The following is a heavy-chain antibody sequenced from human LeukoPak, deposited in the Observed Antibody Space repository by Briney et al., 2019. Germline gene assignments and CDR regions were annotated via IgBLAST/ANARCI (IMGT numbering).Heavy chain of an antibody. Sequence: SQTLSLTCTVSGGSISSGDYYWSWIRQHPGKGLEWIGNIYYSGSTYYNPSLKSRATISVDTSKSQFSLKLSSVTAADTAVYYCAREGYDSSYYYYLDYWGQGTLVTVSS. CDR3: AREGYDSSYYYYLDY. CDR1: GGSISSGDYY. J-gene: IGHJ4*02. V-gene: IGHV4-31*03. D-gene: IGHD3-22*01. CDR2: IYYSGST.